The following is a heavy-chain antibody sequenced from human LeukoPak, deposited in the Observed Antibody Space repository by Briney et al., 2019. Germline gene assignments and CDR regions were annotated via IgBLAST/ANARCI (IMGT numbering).Heavy chain of an antibody. CDR3: ARIIVGADHWFDP. CDR1: EFTFSDYY. V-gene: IGHV3-11*01. Sequence: GGSLRLSCAASEFTFSDYYMSWIRQAPGKGLEWVSYISSSGSTIYYADSVKGRFTISRDNAKNSLYLQMNSLRAEDTAVYYCARIIVGADHWFDPWGQGTLVTVSS. D-gene: IGHD1-26*01. J-gene: IGHJ5*02. CDR2: ISSSGSTI.